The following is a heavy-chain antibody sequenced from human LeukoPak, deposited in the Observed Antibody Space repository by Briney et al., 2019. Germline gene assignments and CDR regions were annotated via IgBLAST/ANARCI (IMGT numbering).Heavy chain of an antibody. CDR2: IQYSGST. CDR1: GDSISGYY. D-gene: IGHD5-18*01. V-gene: IGHV4-59*08. J-gene: IGHJ5*02. Sequence: SETLSLTCTVSGDSISGYYWSWIRQPPGKGLEWIGYIQYSGSTNYNPSLKSRVTISVDTSKNQFSLKWSFVTAADTAVYYCARGYSFGYGWFDPWGEGTLVTVSS. CDR3: ARGYSFGYGWFDP.